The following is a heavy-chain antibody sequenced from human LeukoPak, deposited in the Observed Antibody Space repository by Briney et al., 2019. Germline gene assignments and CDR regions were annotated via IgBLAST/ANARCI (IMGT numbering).Heavy chain of an antibody. CDR1: GFTVSSNY. Sequence: GGSLRLSCAASGFTVSSNYMSWVRQAPGKGLEWVSVIYSGGSTYYADSVKGRFTISRDNSKSTLYIQMNSLRAEDTAVYYCARGGSYLSAFDIWGQGTMVTVSS. CDR2: IYSGGST. V-gene: IGHV3-53*01. CDR3: ARGGSYLSAFDI. D-gene: IGHD1-26*01. J-gene: IGHJ3*02.